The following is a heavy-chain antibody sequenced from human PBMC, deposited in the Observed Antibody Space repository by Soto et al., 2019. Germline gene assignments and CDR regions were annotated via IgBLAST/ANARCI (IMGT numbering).Heavy chain of an antibody. CDR1: GGTFSSYA. CDR3: ARAHHEGYDSSAYWSSFDY. CDR2: IIPIFGTA. J-gene: IGHJ4*02. V-gene: IGHV1-69*13. Sequence: SVEVSCKASGGTFSSYAISWVRQAPGQGLEGMGGIIPIFGTANYAQKFQGRVTITADESTSTAYMELSSLRSEDTAVYYCARAHHEGYDSSAYWSSFDYWGQGTLVTVSS. D-gene: IGHD3-22*01.